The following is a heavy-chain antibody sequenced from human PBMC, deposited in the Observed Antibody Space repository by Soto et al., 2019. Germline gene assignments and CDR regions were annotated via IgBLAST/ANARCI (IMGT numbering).Heavy chain of an antibody. J-gene: IGHJ6*02. D-gene: IGHD6-6*01. CDR2: ISYDGSNK. V-gene: IGHV3-30-3*01. Sequence: QVQLVESGGGVXXXXXXLRLSCAASGFTFSSYAMHWVRQAPGKGLEWVAVISYDGSNKYYADSVKGRFTISRDNSKNTLYLQMNSLRAEDTAVYYCARGGAHRYSSSHNLGLEYYYGMDVWGQGTTVTVSS. CDR3: ARGGAHRYSSSHNLGLEYYYGMDV. CDR1: GFTFSSYA.